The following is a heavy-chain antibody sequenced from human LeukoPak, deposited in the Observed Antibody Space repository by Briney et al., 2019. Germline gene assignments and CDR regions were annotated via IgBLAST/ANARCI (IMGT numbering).Heavy chain of an antibody. CDR2: TYYRSKWYN. J-gene: IGHJ2*01. D-gene: IGHD6-19*01. CDR1: GDSFSSNSAA. Sequence: SQTLSLTCAISGDSFSSNSAAWNWIRQSPSRGLEWLGRTYYRSKWYNDYAVSVKSRITINPDTSKNQFSLQLNSVTPEDTAVYYCAREGAGDSSGWYYWYFDLWGRGTLVTVSS. V-gene: IGHV6-1*01. CDR3: AREGAGDSSGWYYWYFDL.